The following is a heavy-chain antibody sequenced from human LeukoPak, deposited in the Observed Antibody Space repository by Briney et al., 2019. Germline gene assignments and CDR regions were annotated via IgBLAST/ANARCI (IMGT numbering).Heavy chain of an antibody. J-gene: IGHJ3*02. D-gene: IGHD3-22*01. Sequence: PSETLSLTCTVSGGSISSSSYYWGWIRQPPGKGLEWIGSIYYSGSTYYNPSLKSRVTISVDTSKNQFSLKLSSVTAADTAVYYCARGGFYDSSGGAFDIWGQGTMVTVSS. CDR2: IYYSGST. CDR1: GGSISSSSYY. CDR3: ARGGFYDSSGGAFDI. V-gene: IGHV4-39*07.